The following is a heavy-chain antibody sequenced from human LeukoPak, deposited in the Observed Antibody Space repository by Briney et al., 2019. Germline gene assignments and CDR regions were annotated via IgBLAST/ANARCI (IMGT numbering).Heavy chain of an antibody. CDR1: GFTFSSYS. Sequence: GGSLRLPCAASGFTFSSYSMNWVRQAPGKGLEWVSYISSSSSTIYYGDSVKGRFTISRDNAKNSLYLQMNSLRAEDTAVYYCAREDYYYYYMDVWGKGTTVTVSS. V-gene: IGHV3-48*04. CDR3: AREDYYYYYMDV. J-gene: IGHJ6*03. CDR2: ISSSSSTI.